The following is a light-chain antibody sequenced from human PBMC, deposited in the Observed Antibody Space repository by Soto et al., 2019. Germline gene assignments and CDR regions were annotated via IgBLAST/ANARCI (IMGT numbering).Light chain of an antibody. J-gene: IGLJ2*01. CDR1: SSDVGGYNY. CDR3: TSYTRSSLVV. V-gene: IGLV2-14*01. Sequence: QSALTQPASVSGSPGQSITISCTGTSSDVGGYNYVSGYQQHPGKAPKLMIYEVSNRPSGVSNRFSGSKTGNTASLTISGLQPEDEGDYYCTSYTRSSLVVFGGGTKLTVL. CDR2: EVS.